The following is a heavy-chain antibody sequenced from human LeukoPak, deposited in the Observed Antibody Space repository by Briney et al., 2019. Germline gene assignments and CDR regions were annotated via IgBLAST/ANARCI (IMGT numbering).Heavy chain of an antibody. CDR1: GFTVSSTY. Sequence: GGSLRLSCAASGFTVSSTYMTWVRQAPGKGLEWVSVIYSGGTYYADSVKGRFTISRGNSKSTLYLQMSSLRAEDTAVYYCARDGEYSYGYGFDYWGLGTLVTVSA. D-gene: IGHD5-18*01. CDR3: ARDGEYSYGYGFDY. V-gene: IGHV3-53*01. J-gene: IGHJ4*02. CDR2: IYSGGT.